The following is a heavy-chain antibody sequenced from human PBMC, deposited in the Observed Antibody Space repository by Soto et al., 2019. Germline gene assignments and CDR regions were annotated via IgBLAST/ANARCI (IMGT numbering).Heavy chain of an antibody. D-gene: IGHD6-19*01. CDR1: GDSASSNSAA. J-gene: IGHJ6*02. Sequence: SQTLSLTCAISGDSASSNSAAWNWIRQSPSRGLEWLGRTYYRSKWYNDYAVSVKSRITINPDTSKNQFSLQLNSVTPEDTAVYYCARDLGAVAAGRDYYYYYGMDVWGQGTTVTVSS. V-gene: IGHV6-1*01. CDR3: ARDLGAVAAGRDYYYYYGMDV. CDR2: TYYRSKWYN.